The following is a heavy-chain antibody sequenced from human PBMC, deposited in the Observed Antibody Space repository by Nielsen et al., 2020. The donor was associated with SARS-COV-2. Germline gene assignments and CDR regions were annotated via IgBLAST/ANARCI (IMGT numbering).Heavy chain of an antibody. CDR1: GYSFTSYW. CDR2: IYPGDSDT. D-gene: IGHD5-12*01. J-gene: IGHJ6*02. V-gene: IGHV5-51*01. CDR3: ARASYDPLRYYYYGMDV. Sequence: GGSLRLSCKGSGYSFTSYWIGWVRQMPGKGLEWMGIIYPGDSDTRYSPSFQGQVTISADKSISTAYLQWSSLKASDTAMYYCARASYDPLRYYYYGMDVWGQGTTVTVSS.